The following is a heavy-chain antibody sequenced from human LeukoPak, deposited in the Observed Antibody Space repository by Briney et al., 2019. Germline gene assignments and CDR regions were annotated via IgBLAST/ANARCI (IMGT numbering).Heavy chain of an antibody. Sequence: ASVKVSCKASGYTFRDYDTTWVRQAPGQGLEWMGWISAYKRNTNYAPKFEGRLTMTTDTSTSTAYLELRSLTSDDTAVYYCARESRLLWFGELPSEYWGQGTLVTVSS. J-gene: IGHJ4*02. V-gene: IGHV1-18*01. CDR1: GYTFRDYD. CDR3: ARESRLLWFGELPSEY. D-gene: IGHD3-10*01. CDR2: ISAYKRNT.